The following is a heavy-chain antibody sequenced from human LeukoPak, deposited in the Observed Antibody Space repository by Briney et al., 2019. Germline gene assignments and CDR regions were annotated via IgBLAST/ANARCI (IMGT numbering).Heavy chain of an antibody. CDR1: GFTVSSNY. D-gene: IGHD3-22*01. CDR2: IYSSGST. CDR3: ARRHYYDSSAHDY. V-gene: IGHV3-53*01. J-gene: IGHJ4*02. Sequence: PGGSLRLSCAASGFTVSSNYMTWVRQAPGKGLEWVSVIYSSGSTYYADSVKGRFTISRDNSKDTLYLQMNSLRAEDTAVYYCARRHYYDSSAHDYWGQGTLVTVSS.